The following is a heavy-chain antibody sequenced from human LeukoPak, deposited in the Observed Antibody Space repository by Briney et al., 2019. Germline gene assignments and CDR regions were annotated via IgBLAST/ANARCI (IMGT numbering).Heavy chain of an antibody. CDR1: GYTFTSYD. D-gene: IGHD6-13*01. CDR2: MNPNSGNT. CDR3: ARSPTGTTSSWYRTYYYYGMDV. J-gene: IGHJ6*02. Sequence: ASVKVSCKASGYTFTSYDTNWVRQATGQGLEWMGWMNPNSGNTGYAQKFQGRVTMTRHTSISTAYMELSSLRSEDTAVYYCARSPTGTTSSWYRTYYYYGMDVWGQGTTVTVSS. V-gene: IGHV1-8*01.